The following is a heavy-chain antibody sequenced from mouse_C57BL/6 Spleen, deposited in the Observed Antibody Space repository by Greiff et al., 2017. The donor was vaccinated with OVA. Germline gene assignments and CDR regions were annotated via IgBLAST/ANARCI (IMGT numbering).Heavy chain of an antibody. Sequence: EVKLLESGPGLVKPSQSLSLTCSVTGYSITSGYYWNWIRQFPGNKLEWMGYISYDGSNNYNPSLKNRISITRDTSKNQFFLKLNSVTTEDTATYYCARAYDYDDYYAMDYWGQGTSVTVSS. CDR1: GYSITSGYY. CDR3: ARAYDYDDYYAMDY. CDR2: ISYDGSN. J-gene: IGHJ4*01. V-gene: IGHV3-6*01. D-gene: IGHD2-4*01.